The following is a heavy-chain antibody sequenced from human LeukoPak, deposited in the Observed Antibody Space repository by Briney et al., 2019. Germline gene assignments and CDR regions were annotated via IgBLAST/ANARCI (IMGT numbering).Heavy chain of an antibody. CDR3: AGTDDYGDYYYYYGMDV. Sequence: SETLSLTCTVSGGSISSYYWSWIRQPPGKGPEWIGYIYYSGSTNYNPSLKSRVTISVDTSKNQFSLKLSSVTAADTAVYYCAGTDDYGDYYYYYGMDVWGKGTTVTVSS. CDR2: IYYSGST. CDR1: GGSISSYY. J-gene: IGHJ6*04. D-gene: IGHD4-17*01. V-gene: IGHV4-59*01.